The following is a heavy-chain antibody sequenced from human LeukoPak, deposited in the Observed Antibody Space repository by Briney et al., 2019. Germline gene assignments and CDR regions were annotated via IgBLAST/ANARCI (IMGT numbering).Heavy chain of an antibody. D-gene: IGHD3-10*02. Sequence: QPGGSLRLSCAASGFTFSSHGMHWVRQAPGKGLEWVAFIRYDGSNKYYADSVQGRFTISRDNSKNTLYLQMNSLRAEDTAVYYCAKCSLTLLHYFDYWGQGTLVTVSS. CDR2: IRYDGSNK. CDR3: AKCSLTLLHYFDY. CDR1: GFTFSSHG. V-gene: IGHV3-30*02. J-gene: IGHJ4*02.